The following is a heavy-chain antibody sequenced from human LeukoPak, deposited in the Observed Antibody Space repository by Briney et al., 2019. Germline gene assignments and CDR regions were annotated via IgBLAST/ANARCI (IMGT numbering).Heavy chain of an antibody. D-gene: IGHD3-22*01. J-gene: IGHJ1*01. V-gene: IGHV3-66*01. CDR1: GFTVSTNY. Sequence: GGSLRLSCAASGFTVSTNYMSWVRQAPGKGLEWVSVIYSGGSTYYADSVKDRFTISRDNSKNTLYLQMNSLRADDTAVYYCARDRLLYYYDSGPTGHFQHWGQGTLVTV. CDR3: ARDRLLYYYDSGPTGHFQH. CDR2: IYSGGST.